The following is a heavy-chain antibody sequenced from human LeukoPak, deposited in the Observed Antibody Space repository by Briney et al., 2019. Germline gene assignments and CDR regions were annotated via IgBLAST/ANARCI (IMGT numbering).Heavy chain of an antibody. CDR2: ISSSSSTI. D-gene: IGHD3-10*01. CDR3: AKDSRMVRGVIGY. V-gene: IGHV3-48*04. J-gene: IGHJ4*02. Sequence: GGSLRLSCAASGFTFSSYSMNWVRQAPGKGLEWVSYISSSSSTIYYADSVKGRFTISRDNAKNSLYLQMNSLRAEDTALYYCAKDSRMVRGVIGYWGQGTLVTVSS. CDR1: GFTFSSYS.